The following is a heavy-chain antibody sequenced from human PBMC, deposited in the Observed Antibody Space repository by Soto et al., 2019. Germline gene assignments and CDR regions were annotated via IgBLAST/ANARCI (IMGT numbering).Heavy chain of an antibody. J-gene: IGHJ4*02. V-gene: IGHV5-51*01. CDR1: GYSFTSYW. CDR2: IYPGDSDT. CDR3: ARRGDLHTPGPSYAPFDY. D-gene: IGHD2-15*01. Sequence: GESLKISCKGSGYSFTSYWIGWVRQMPGKGLEWMGIIYPGDSDTRNSPSFQGQVTISVDKSISTAYLQWTSLKASDTAMYYCARRGDLHTPGPSYAPFDYWGQGTLVTVSS.